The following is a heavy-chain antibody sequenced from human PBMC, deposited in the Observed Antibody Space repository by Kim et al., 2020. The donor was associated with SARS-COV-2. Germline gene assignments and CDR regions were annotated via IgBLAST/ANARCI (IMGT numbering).Heavy chain of an antibody. CDR3: ARGDWGEYYDILTGSYREGDGMGD. D-gene: IGHD3-9*01. CDR2: ISAYNGNT. J-gene: IGHJ6*01. V-gene: IGHV1-18*01. Sequence: ASVKVSCKASGYTFTSYGISWVRQAPGQGLEWMGWISAYNGNTNYAQKLQGRVTMTTDTSTSTAYMELRSLRSDDTAVYYCARGDWGEYYDILTGSYREGDGMGDRGQGATVTVSS. CDR1: GYTFTSYG.